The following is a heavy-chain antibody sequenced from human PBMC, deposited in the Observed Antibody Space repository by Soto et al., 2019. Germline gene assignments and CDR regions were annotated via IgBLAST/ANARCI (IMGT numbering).Heavy chain of an antibody. CDR3: ARLSAEWQLSDSTLDY. Sequence: GESLKISCKGSGYSFTSYWIGWVRQMPGKGLEWMGIIYPGDSDTRYSPSFQGQVTISADKSISTAYLQWSSLKASDTAMYYCARLSAEWQLSDSTLDYWGQGTLVTVSS. D-gene: IGHD6-6*01. CDR2: IYPGDSDT. CDR1: GYSFTSYW. V-gene: IGHV5-51*01. J-gene: IGHJ4*02.